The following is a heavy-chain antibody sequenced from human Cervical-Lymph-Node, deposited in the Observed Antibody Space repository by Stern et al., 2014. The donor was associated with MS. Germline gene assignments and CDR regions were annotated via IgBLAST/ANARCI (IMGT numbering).Heavy chain of an antibody. CDR1: GLSVRASGLC. J-gene: IGHJ3*01. CDR3: ARKRGSGYDPGAFDL. V-gene: IGHV2-70*13. Sequence: QVTLRESGPALVKPTQTLTLTCTFSGLSVRASGLCVSWIRQPPGKALEWLALIDWDDDTYYSTSLKDRLTISRDTSKNQVVLTVANMDPMDTATYFCARKRGSGYDPGAFDLWGQGTMVIVSS. D-gene: IGHD5-12*01. CDR2: IDWDDDT.